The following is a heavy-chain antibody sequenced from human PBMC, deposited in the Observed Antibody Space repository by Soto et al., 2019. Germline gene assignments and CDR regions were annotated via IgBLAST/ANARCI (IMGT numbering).Heavy chain of an antibody. D-gene: IGHD4-17*01. V-gene: IGHV1-69*12. J-gene: IGHJ5*02. CDR3: ARELATVVTGWFDP. Sequence: QVQLVQSGAEVKKPGSSVKVSCKASGGTFSSYAISWVRQAPGQGLEWMGGIIPIFGTANYTQKIQGRVTITADESPSTAYMDLSSLRSEDTAVYYCARELATVVTGWFDPWGQGTLVTVSS. CDR1: GGTFSSYA. CDR2: IIPIFGTA.